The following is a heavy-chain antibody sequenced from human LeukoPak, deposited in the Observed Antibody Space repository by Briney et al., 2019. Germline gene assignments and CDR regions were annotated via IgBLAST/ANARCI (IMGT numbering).Heavy chain of an antibody. CDR2: IYYSGST. V-gene: IGHV4-39*01. CDR3: ATKLRFLEQTDAFDI. Sequence: SETLSLTCTVSGGSISSSSYYWGWIRQPPGKGLEWIGSIYYSGSTYYNPSLKSRVTISVDTSKNQFSLKLSSVTAADTAVYYCATKLRFLEQTDAFDIWGQGTMVTVSS. J-gene: IGHJ3*02. D-gene: IGHD3-3*01. CDR1: GGSISSSSYY.